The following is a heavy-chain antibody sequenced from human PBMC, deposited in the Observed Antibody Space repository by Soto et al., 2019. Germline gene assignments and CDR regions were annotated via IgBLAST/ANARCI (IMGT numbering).Heavy chain of an antibody. CDR3: ARGRIAGSKYYYGMDV. CDR1: GGTFSSYA. Sequence: QVQLVQSGAEVKKPGSSVRVSCKASGGTFSSYAISWVRQAPGQGLEWMGGIIPIFGTENYAQKFQGRVTMTADEATSTAYMELRSLRSEDTAVYYCARGRIAGSKYYYGMDVWGQGATVTFSS. D-gene: IGHD6-13*01. CDR2: IIPIFGTE. V-gene: IGHV1-69*01. J-gene: IGHJ6*02.